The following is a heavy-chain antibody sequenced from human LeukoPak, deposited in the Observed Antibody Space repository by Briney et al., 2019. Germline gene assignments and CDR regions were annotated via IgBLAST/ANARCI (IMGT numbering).Heavy chain of an antibody. CDR2: IYYSGST. J-gene: IGHJ6*03. CDR1: GGSISSGRYY. Sequence: PSETLSLTCTVSGGSISSGRYYWSWIRQPPGKGLEWIGYIYYSGSTNYNPSLKSRVTISVDTSKNQFSLKLSSVTAADTAVYYCATSTIFGVVIDYYYYMDVWGKGTTVTVSS. V-gene: IGHV4-61*01. D-gene: IGHD3-3*01. CDR3: ATSTIFGVVIDYYYYMDV.